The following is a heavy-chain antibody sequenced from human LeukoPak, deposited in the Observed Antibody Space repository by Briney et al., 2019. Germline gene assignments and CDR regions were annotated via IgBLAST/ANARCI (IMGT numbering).Heavy chain of an antibody. CDR2: INHSGST. J-gene: IGHJ3*02. D-gene: IGHD5-18*01. Sequence: SETLSLTCAVYGGSFSGYYWSWIRQPPGKGLEWIGEINHSGSTNYNPSLKSRVTISVDTSKNQFSLKLSSVTAADTAVYYCARMVKRRAFDIWGQGTMVTVSS. CDR1: GGSFSGYY. V-gene: IGHV4-34*01. CDR3: ARMVKRRAFDI.